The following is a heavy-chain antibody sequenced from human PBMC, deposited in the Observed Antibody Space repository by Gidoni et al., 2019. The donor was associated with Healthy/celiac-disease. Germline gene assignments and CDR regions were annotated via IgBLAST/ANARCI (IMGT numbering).Heavy chain of an antibody. CDR1: GYSFTSYW. D-gene: IGHD3-16*02. V-gene: IGHV5-10-1*03. J-gene: IGHJ5*02. CDR3: ARQGGVRGWFDP. Sequence: EVQLVQSGAEVKKPGESLRSSCKGSGYSFTSYWISWVRQMPGKGLEWMGRIDHSDSYTHYSPSFQGHVTISADKSISTAYLQWSSLKASDTAMYYCARQGGVRGWFDPWGQGTLVTVSS. CDR2: IDHSDSYT.